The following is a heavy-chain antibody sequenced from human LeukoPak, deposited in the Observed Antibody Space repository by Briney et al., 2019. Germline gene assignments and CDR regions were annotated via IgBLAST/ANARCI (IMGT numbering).Heavy chain of an antibody. D-gene: IGHD3-16*01. Sequence: ASVKVSCKTSDYTFTSYGITWVRQAPGQGLEWMGWISTYNGKTNYVDKFQGRVTMTTDTFTKTVYMHLRSLRSDDTALYYCARGPYYGDLNPDYFDYWGPGTLVTVPS. V-gene: IGHV1-18*01. CDR1: DYTFTSYG. J-gene: IGHJ4*02. CDR2: ISTYNGKT. CDR3: ARGPYYGDLNPDYFDY.